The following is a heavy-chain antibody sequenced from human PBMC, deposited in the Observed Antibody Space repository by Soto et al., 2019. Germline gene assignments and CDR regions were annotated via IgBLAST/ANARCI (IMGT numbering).Heavy chain of an antibody. V-gene: IGHV1-18*01. CDR1: GYTFTSYG. CDR3: ARDGNTAMVTGGYYYYGMDV. Sequence: ASVKVSCKASGYTFTSYGISWVRQAPGQGLEWMGWISAYNGNTNYAQKLQGRVTMTTDTSTSTAYMELRSLRSDDTAVYYRARDGNTAMVTGGYYYYGMDVWGQGTTVTVSS. CDR2: ISAYNGNT. D-gene: IGHD5-18*01. J-gene: IGHJ6*02.